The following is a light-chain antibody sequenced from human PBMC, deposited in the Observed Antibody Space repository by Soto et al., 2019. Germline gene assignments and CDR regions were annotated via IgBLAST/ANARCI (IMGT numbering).Light chain of an antibody. CDR1: QSISIH. CDR2: YAS. CDR3: QQYKTYPVT. J-gene: IGKJ1*01. V-gene: IGKV3D-15*01. Sequence: EIQMTQSPSTLSVSSGERATITCRASQSISIHLAWYQHKPPQAPRHLMIYASSSSAGSPDRSISSGSWANDSLTISRRLHQDDFANYYYQQYKTYPVTFGQGTKVDIK.